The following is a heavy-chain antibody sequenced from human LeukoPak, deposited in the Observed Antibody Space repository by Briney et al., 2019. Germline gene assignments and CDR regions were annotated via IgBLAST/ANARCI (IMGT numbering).Heavy chain of an antibody. Sequence: SETLSLTCAVYGGSFSGYYWSWIRQPPGKGLEWIGEINHSGSTNYNPSLKCRVTISLDTSKNQFSLKLSSVTAADTAVYYCARGLRPPVRYYFYYYMDVWGKGTTVTVSS. D-gene: IGHD3-16*01. CDR2: INHSGST. V-gene: IGHV4-34*01. CDR1: GGSFSGYY. J-gene: IGHJ6*03. CDR3: ARGLRPPVRYYFYYYMDV.